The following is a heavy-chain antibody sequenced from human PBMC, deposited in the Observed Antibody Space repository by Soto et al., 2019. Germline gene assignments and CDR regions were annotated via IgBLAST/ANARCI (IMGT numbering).Heavy chain of an antibody. CDR1: GYTFTSYG. CDR2: ISAYNGNT. Sequence: ASVKVSCKASGYTFTSYGISWVRQDPGQGLEWMGWISAYNGNTNYAQKLQGRVTMTTDTSTSTAYMELRSLRSDDTAVYYCARELWDIVVVLAATTVHNGGAFVIWG. D-gene: IGHD2-15*01. J-gene: IGHJ3*02. CDR3: ARELWDIVVVLAATTVHNGGAFVI. V-gene: IGHV1-18*01.